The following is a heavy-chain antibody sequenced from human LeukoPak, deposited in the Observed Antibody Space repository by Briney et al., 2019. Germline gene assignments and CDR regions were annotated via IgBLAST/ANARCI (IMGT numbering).Heavy chain of an antibody. D-gene: IGHD1-14*01. CDR3: AKDLRKPKYGY. J-gene: IGHJ4*02. CDR2: ISGSGGST. Sequence: GGSLRLSCAASGLTFSSYAMSWVRQAPGKGLEWVSSISGSGGSTYYADSVKVRFTISRDNSKNTLYLQMNSLRAEDTAVYYCAKDLRKPKYGYWGQGTLVTVSS. V-gene: IGHV3-23*01. CDR1: GLTFSSYA.